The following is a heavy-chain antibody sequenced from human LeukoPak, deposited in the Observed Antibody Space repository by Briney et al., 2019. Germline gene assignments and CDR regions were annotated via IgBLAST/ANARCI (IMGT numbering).Heavy chain of an antibody. Sequence: PGGSLRLSCAASGFTFDDYAMHWVRQAPGKGLEWVSGISWNSGSIGYADSVEGRFTISRDNAKNSLYLQTNSLRAEDTALYYCAKAPGIAAAIDYWGQGTLVTVSS. V-gene: IGHV3-9*01. D-gene: IGHD6-13*01. J-gene: IGHJ4*02. CDR2: ISWNSGSI. CDR3: AKAPGIAAAIDY. CDR1: GFTFDDYA.